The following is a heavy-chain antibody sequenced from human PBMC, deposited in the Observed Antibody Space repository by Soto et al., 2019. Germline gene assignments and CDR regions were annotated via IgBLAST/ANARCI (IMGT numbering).Heavy chain of an antibody. V-gene: IGHV3-48*02. D-gene: IGHD3-22*01. J-gene: IGHJ4*02. Sequence: EVQLVESGGGSVQPGGSLRLSCAASGFTFSSYSMNWVLQATGKGLELVSYISSSSSTIYYADSVKGRFTISRDNAKNSLYLQMNSLRDEVTAVYYCARGLYYYDSSGYCVYCGQGTLFTVSS. CDR3: ARGLYYYDSSGYCVY. CDR2: ISSSSSTI. CDR1: GFTFSSYS.